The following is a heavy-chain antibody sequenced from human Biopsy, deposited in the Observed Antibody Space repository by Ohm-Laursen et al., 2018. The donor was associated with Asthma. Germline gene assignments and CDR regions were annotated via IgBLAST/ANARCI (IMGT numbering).Heavy chain of an antibody. V-gene: IGHV3-9*01. D-gene: IGHD3-22*01. J-gene: IGHJ4*01. CDR2: ISWNSGNI. CDR3: AKSADYYDSTDYLDF. Sequence: SLRLSCAASGFSFDDCAMHWVRQAPGKGLEWVSSISWNSGNIDYAVSVKGRFTISKDNAKNSLYLQMQSLRPEDTAFYYCAKSADYYDSTDYLDFWGRGTLVTVSS. CDR1: GFSFDDCA.